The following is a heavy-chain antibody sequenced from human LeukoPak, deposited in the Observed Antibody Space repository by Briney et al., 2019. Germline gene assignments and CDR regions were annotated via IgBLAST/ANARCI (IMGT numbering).Heavy chain of an antibody. D-gene: IGHD5-18*01. J-gene: IGHJ4*02. CDR1: GVSISSYY. Sequence: SETLSLTCTVSGVSISSYYWSWIRQPPGKGLEWIGYIYYSGSTNYNPSLKSRVTISVDTSKNQFSLKLSSVTAADTAVYYCARGHSYGYYWGQGTLVTVSS. V-gene: IGHV4-59*01. CDR3: ARGHSYGYY. CDR2: IYYSGST.